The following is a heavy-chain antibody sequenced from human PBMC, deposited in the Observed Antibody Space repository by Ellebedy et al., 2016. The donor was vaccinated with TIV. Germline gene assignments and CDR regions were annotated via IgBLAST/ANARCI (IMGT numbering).Heavy chain of an antibody. CDR2: ISAYNGDI. D-gene: IGHD6-6*01. CDR1: GYTFTSFG. CDR3: ARVSVDVVIGNHYFYMDI. V-gene: IGHV1-18*01. Sequence: ASVKVSXKASGYTFTSFGLSWVRQAPGQGLEWMGWISAYNGDINYAQNFQGRVAMTTDTATSTVYVDLRSLRSDDTAVYYCARVSVDVVIGNHYFYMDIWGKGTTVTVSS. J-gene: IGHJ6*03.